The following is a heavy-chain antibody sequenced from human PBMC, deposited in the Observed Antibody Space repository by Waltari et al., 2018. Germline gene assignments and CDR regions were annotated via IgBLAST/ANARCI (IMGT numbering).Heavy chain of an antibody. V-gene: IGHV3-23*01. CDR2: ISGSGGST. CDR3: AKDGEQLGSFDY. D-gene: IGHD6-6*01. Sequence: EVQLLESGGGLVQPGGSLRLSCAASGFTFSSYAMSWVRQAPGKGLEWVSAISGSGGSTYYADFVKGRFTISRDNSKNTLYLQMNSLRAEDTAVYYCAKDGEQLGSFDYWGQGTLVTVSS. J-gene: IGHJ4*02. CDR1: GFTFSSYA.